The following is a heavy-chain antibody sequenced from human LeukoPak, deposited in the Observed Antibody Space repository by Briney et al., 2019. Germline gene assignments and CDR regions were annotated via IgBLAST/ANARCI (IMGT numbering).Heavy chain of an antibody. CDR3: ARGDSSGDFDY. CDR1: GYTFTGYY. CDR2: INPNSGGT. V-gene: IGHV1-2*02. Sequence: ASVKVSCKASGYTFTGYYMHWVRQAPGQGLEWMGWINPNSGGTNYAQMFQGRVTMTRDTSISTAYMELSRLRSDDTAVYYCARGDSSGDFDYWGQGTLVTVSS. D-gene: IGHD3-22*01. J-gene: IGHJ4*02.